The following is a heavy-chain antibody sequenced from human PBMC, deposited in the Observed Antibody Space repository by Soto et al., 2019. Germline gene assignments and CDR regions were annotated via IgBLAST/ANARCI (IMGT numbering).Heavy chain of an antibody. J-gene: IGHJ6*02. V-gene: IGHV4-59*01. CDR3: ARTEASSWSFFYYGMDV. CDR2: VYYSDST. CDR1: GGPIGSYY. D-gene: IGHD6-13*01. Sequence: QVQLQEWGPGLVKPSETVSLTSTVSGGPIGSYYWSWIRQSPGKGLEWIGCVYYSDSTNYNPSLKSRVTISLDRSKNQFSLRLSSVTAADTAVYYCARTEASSWSFFYYGMDVWGQGTAVAVSS.